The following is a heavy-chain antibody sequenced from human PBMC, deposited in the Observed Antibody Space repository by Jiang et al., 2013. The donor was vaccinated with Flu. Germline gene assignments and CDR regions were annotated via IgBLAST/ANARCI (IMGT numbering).Heavy chain of an antibody. CDR1: GFTFSSYS. D-gene: IGHD2-2*01. J-gene: IGHJ4*02. CDR3: ARGLRGTCSTTSCPFDS. Sequence: QLLESGGGLVQPGGSLRLSCAASGFTFSSYSLNWVRQAPGKGLEWLSYISSNSDAIHYADSVRGRFTISRDNAKNSLYLQLNSLRAGDTAVFYCARGLRGTCSTTSCPFDSWGQGTLVTVSS. V-gene: IGHV3-48*01. CDR2: ISSNSDAI.